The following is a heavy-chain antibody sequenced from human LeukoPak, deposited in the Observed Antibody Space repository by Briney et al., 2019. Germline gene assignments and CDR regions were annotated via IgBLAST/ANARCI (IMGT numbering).Heavy chain of an antibody. CDR2: IYNSGST. V-gene: IGHV4-59*01. CDR3: ARGRVYDSFDY. CDR1: GDSISSFY. D-gene: IGHD5/OR15-5a*01. J-gene: IGHJ4*02. Sequence: SSETLSLTCTVSGDSISSFYWSWIRQPPGKGLEWIGYIYNSGSTNYNPSLKIRVTISGDTSKNQFSLKLSFVTAADTAVYYCARGRVYDSFDYWGQGTLVTVSS.